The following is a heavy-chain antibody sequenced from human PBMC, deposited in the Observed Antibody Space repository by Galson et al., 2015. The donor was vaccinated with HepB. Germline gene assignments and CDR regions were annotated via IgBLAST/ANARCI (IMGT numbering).Heavy chain of an antibody. J-gene: IGHJ4*02. CDR2: IWYDGSNK. Sequence: SLRLSCAASGFTFSSYGMHWVRQAPGKGLEWVAVIWYDGSNKYYADSVKGRFTISRDNSKNTLYLQMNSLRAEDTAVYYCARTAYSSSWEVDDYWGQGTLVTVSS. V-gene: IGHV3-33*01. D-gene: IGHD6-13*01. CDR1: GFTFSSYG. CDR3: ARTAYSSSWEVDDY.